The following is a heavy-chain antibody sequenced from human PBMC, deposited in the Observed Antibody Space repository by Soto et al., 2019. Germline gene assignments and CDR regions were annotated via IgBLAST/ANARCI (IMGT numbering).Heavy chain of an antibody. CDR1: GYTFTSYG. V-gene: IGHV1-18*01. J-gene: IGHJ6*02. Sequence: ASVKVSCKASGYTFTSYGISWVRQAPGQGLEWMGWISAYNGNTNYAQKLQGRVTMTTDTSTSTAYMERRSLRSDDTAVYYCASSPVAGLYYYYYYGMDVWGQGTTVTVSS. D-gene: IGHD6-19*01. CDR2: ISAYNGNT. CDR3: ASSPVAGLYYYYYYGMDV.